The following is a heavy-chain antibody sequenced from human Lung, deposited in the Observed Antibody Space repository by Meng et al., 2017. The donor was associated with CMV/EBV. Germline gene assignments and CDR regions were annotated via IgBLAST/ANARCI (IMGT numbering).Heavy chain of an antibody. CDR3: ANQEYSSSRNRKNWFDP. Sequence: SVXVSXXASGGTFSSYAISWVRQAPGQGLEWMGGIIPILGIANYAQKFQGRVTITADKSTSTAYMELSSLRSEDTAVYYCANQEYSSSRNRKNWFDPWGQRXLVTVSS. CDR2: IIPILGIA. D-gene: IGHD6-6*01. CDR1: GGTFSSYA. J-gene: IGHJ5*02. V-gene: IGHV1-69*10.